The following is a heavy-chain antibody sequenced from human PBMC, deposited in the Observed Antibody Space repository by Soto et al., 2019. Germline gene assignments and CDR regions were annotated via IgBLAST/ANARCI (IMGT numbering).Heavy chain of an antibody. Sequence: SSETLSLTCTVSGGSINSGSYYWGWIRQPPGKGLEWIASIHYNGSPYNNPSLKSRVSMSVDTSKNQFSLKLSSVTAADTAVYYCARRYGPGFDYWGQGTLVTVSS. CDR2: IHYNGSP. V-gene: IGHV4-39*01. CDR1: GGSINSGSYY. CDR3: ARRYGPGFDY. J-gene: IGHJ4*02. D-gene: IGHD4-17*01.